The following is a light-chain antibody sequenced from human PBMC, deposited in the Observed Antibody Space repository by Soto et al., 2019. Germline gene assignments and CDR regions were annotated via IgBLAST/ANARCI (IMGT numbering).Light chain of an antibody. CDR1: SSDVGGYNY. Sequence: QSVLTQPASVSGSPGQSITISCTGTSSDVGGYNYVSWYQHYPGKAPKLIIYEVTNRPSGVSNRFSGSKSGNTASLTISGLQAEDEADYYCSSYTSSSTRVFGGGTKLTV. V-gene: IGLV2-14*01. CDR2: EVT. CDR3: SSYTSSSTRV. J-gene: IGLJ2*01.